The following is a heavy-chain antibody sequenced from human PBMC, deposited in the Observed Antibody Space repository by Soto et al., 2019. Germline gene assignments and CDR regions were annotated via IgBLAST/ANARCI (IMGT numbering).Heavy chain of an antibody. D-gene: IGHD1-26*01. Sequence: PGGSLRLSCSASGFTFSSYGMHWVRQAPGKGLEWVAVISYDGSNKYYADSVKGRINISRDNPKNKLYQQMNSLKAEDKTVYYCAKAGSYSGSYSSLDYWGQGTLVTVS. J-gene: IGHJ4*02. CDR2: ISYDGSNK. CDR1: GFTFSSYG. V-gene: IGHV3-30*18. CDR3: AKAGSYSGSYSSLDY.